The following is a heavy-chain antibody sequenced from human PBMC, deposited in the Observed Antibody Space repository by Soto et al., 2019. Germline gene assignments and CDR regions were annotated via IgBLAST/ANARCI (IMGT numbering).Heavy chain of an antibody. CDR3: AKDDPGDFYSYYGLDV. CDR2: IDTDGSRK. Sequence: SLRLSCAASGFNFNTYWMYWVRQAPGKGLEWVANIDTDGSRKNYVDSVKGRFIISRDNAKNTLYLQMDSLRAGDTALYYCAKDDPGDFYSYYGLDVWGQGTTVTVSS. CDR1: GFNFNTYW. V-gene: IGHV3-7*01. D-gene: IGHD2-21*02. J-gene: IGHJ6*02.